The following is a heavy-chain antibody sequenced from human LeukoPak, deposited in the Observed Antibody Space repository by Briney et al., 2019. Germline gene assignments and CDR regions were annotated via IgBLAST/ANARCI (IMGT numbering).Heavy chain of an antibody. D-gene: IGHD3-10*02. Sequence: GGSLRLSCAASGFKFSSYSMKWVRQAPGKGLEWVSFISSSSSYIYYADSVKGRFTISRDNAKNSLYLQMNSLRAEDTAVYYCARGTMFPYYFDYWGQGSLVAVSS. V-gene: IGHV3-21*01. CDR2: ISSSSSYI. CDR1: GFKFSSYS. CDR3: ARGTMFPYYFDY. J-gene: IGHJ4*02.